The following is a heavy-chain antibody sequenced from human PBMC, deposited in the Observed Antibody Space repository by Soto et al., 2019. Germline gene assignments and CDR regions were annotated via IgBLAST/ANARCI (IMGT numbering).Heavy chain of an antibody. CDR3: ARSDCTSTSCYVVWFDP. J-gene: IGHJ5*02. CDR2: ISSSSTYI. CDR1: GFNFSNYG. D-gene: IGHD2-2*01. V-gene: IGHV3-21*01. Sequence: EVQLVESGGGLVKPGGSLRISCTASGFNFSNYGMNWVRQAPGKGLEWVSSISSSSTYISYADSVKGRFIISRDNAENSVYLQMNSLRADDTAVYYCARSDCTSTSCYVVWFDPWGQGTLVTVSS.